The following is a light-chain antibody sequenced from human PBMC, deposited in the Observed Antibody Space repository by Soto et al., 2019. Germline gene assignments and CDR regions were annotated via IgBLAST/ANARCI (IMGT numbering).Light chain of an antibody. CDR2: GAS. J-gene: IGKJ5*01. Sequence: EIVMTQSPATLSVSPGERATLSCRASQSVSSNLAWYQQKPGQAPRLLIYGASTRATGIPARFSGSGSGTHFTLTISSLEPEDFAVYYCQQRSTFGQGTRLEIK. CDR1: QSVSSN. CDR3: QQRST. V-gene: IGKV3-15*01.